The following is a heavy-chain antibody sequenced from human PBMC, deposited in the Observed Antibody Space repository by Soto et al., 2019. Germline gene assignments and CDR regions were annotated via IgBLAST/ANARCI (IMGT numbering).Heavy chain of an antibody. CDR3: ARDPVEWLRIVGHAYDAFDI. Sequence: SETLSLTCTVSGGSISSSSYYWGWIRQPPGKGLEWIGSIYYSGSTYYNPSLKRRDTISVDTSKNQFSLLLSSVTAADTAVYYCARDPVEWLRIVGHAYDAFDIWGQGTMVTVSS. D-gene: IGHD5-12*01. CDR1: GGSISSSSYY. CDR2: IYYSGST. J-gene: IGHJ3*02. V-gene: IGHV4-39*07.